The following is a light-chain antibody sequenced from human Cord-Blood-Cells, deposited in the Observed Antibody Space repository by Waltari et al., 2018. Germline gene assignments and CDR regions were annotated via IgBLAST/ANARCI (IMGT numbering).Light chain of an antibody. J-gene: IGLJ1*01. CDR1: ALPKQY. V-gene: IGLV3-25*03. CDR3: QSADSSGTYYV. Sequence: SYELTQPPSVSVSPGQTARITCSGDALPKQYAYWYQQKPGQAPVLGIYKDSKRPSGIPERFSGSSSGTTVTLTISGVQAEDEADYYCQSADSSGTYYVFGTGTKVTVL. CDR2: KDS.